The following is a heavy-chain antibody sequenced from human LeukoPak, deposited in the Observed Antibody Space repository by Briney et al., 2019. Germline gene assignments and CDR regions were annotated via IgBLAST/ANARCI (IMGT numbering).Heavy chain of an antibody. CDR3: ARDRSGYHLIDY. CDR2: ITSGSSYI. J-gene: IGHJ4*02. Sequence: PGGSLRLSCAASGFTFSTYTMTWVRQAPGKGLEWVSSITSGSSYIYYADSVKGRFTISRDNAKNSLYLQMNSLRAEDTAVYYCARDRSGYHLIDYWGQGTLVTVSS. CDR1: GFTFSTYT. D-gene: IGHD3-22*01. V-gene: IGHV3-21*01.